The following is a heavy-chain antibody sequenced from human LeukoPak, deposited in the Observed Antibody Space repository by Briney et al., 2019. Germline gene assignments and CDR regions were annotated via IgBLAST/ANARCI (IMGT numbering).Heavy chain of an antibody. CDR3: ARRRQYDSSLFWNFDL. Sequence: SETLSLTCAVYGGSFSGYYWSWIRQSPGKGLEWIGEINHSGSTNYNPSLKSRVTISVDTSKNQFSLRLSSVTAADTGVYYCARRRQYDSSLFWNFDLWGRGTLVTVSS. D-gene: IGHD6-6*01. CDR1: GGSFSGYY. V-gene: IGHV4-34*01. J-gene: IGHJ2*01. CDR2: INHSGST.